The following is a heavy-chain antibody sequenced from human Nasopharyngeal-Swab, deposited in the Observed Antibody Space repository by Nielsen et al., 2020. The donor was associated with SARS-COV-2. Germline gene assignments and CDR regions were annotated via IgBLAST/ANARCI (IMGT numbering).Heavy chain of an antibody. J-gene: IGHJ1*01. Sequence: GESLKISCAASGFTFSSYEMNWVRQAPGKGLEWVASISGSSAYIWYADSVKGRFTVSRDNAKNSLYLQMNNLRADDTAIYYCARTAAFCGGDCYSEYFQHWGQGTLVTVSS. D-gene: IGHD2-21*02. CDR2: ISGSSAYI. V-gene: IGHV3-21*01. CDR1: GFTFSSYE. CDR3: ARTAAFCGGDCYSEYFQH.